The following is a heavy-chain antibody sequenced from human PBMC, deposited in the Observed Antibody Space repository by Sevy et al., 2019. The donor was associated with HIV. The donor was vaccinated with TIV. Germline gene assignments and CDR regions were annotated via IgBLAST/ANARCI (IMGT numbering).Heavy chain of an antibody. CDR1: GFTFAKYS. CDR2: FSFGCGRI. J-gene: IGHJ4*02. Sequence: GGSLRLSCAASGFTFAKYSMSWARRAPGKGLEWVSTFSFGCGRINYADSVKGRFTISRDDSKNTLFLQMNSLRAEDTATYFCAREGCTQPHDYWGQGTLVTVSS. D-gene: IGHD2-8*01. V-gene: IGHV3-23*01. CDR3: AREGCTQPHDY.